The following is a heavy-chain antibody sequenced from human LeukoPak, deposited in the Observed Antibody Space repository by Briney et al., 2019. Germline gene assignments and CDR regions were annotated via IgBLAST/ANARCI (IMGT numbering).Heavy chain of an antibody. Sequence: ASVKVSCEAFGYTFTSYDINWVRQAAGQGLERMGWMNPNSGNTGYAQKFQGRVTMTRSTSISTAYMELGSLTSEDTAVYYCTRGSQNCASASCYNFWGQGTLVTVSP. CDR2: MNPNSGNT. CDR1: GYTFTSYD. D-gene: IGHD2-2*02. V-gene: IGHV1-8*01. CDR3: TRGSQNCASASCYNF. J-gene: IGHJ4*02.